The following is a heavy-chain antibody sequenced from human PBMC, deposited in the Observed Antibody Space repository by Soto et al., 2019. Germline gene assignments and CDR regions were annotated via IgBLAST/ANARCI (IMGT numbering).Heavy chain of an antibody. J-gene: IGHJ4*02. CDR1: GGTFSSYA. V-gene: IGHV1-69*13. Sequence: SVKVSCKASGGTFSSYAISWVRQAPGQGLEWMGGIIPIFGTANYAQKFQGRVTITADESTSTAYLELSSLRSEDTAVYYCARELAVAGNWGYYFDYWGQGTLVTVSS. CDR3: ARELAVAGNWGYYFDY. D-gene: IGHD6-19*01. CDR2: IIPIFGTA.